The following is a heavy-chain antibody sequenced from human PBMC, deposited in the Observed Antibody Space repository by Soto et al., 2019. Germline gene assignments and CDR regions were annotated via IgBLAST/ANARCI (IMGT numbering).Heavy chain of an antibody. CDR3: ARGTHYADHPHNWFDP. Sequence: EVQLVESGGGLVQPGGSLRLSCAASGFTFSNYGMHWVRQAPGKGLVWVSRINGDGSGTSYADSVKGRFTISRDNDKNTLYLQMNSLRAEDTAVYYCARGTHYADHPHNWFDPWGQGTLVTVSS. CDR1: GFTFSNYG. J-gene: IGHJ5*02. V-gene: IGHV3-74*01. D-gene: IGHD4-17*01. CDR2: INGDGSGT.